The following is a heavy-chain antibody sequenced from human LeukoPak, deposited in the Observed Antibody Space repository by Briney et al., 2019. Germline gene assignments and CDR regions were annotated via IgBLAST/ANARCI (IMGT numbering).Heavy chain of an antibody. CDR3: ARAPSPTSYGMDV. Sequence: ASVKVSCKASGYTFSSYDVNGVRQATGQGLEWMGWMNPNSGNTGYAQEFQGRVTMTRNTSISTAYMEVSGLRSEDTAVYYCARAPSPTSYGMDVWGQGTTVTVSS. V-gene: IGHV1-8*01. D-gene: IGHD2-2*01. CDR2: MNPNSGNT. J-gene: IGHJ6*02. CDR1: GYTFSSYD.